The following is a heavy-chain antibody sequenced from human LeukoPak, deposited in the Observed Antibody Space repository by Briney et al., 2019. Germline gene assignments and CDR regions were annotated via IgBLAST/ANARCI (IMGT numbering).Heavy chain of an antibody. J-gene: IGHJ4*02. Sequence: ASVKASCKASGYTFTGYYMHWVRQAPGQGLEWMGWINPNSGGTNYAQKFQGRVTMTRDTSVSTAYMELSRLRSDDTAVYYCARVRYYGEHFDYWGQGTLVTVSS. CDR3: ARVRYYGEHFDY. D-gene: IGHD4-17*01. V-gene: IGHV1-2*02. CDR2: INPNSGGT. CDR1: GYTFTGYY.